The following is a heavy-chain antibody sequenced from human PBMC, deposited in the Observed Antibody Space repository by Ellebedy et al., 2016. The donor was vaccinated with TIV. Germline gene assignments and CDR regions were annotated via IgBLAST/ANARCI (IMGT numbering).Heavy chain of an antibody. J-gene: IGHJ6*03. V-gene: IGHV3-33*01. CDR2: IRSDGSNE. Sequence: GGSLRLSXAASGFTLSSFGIHWVRQAPGKGLQWVALIRSDGSNEYSVDSVKGRFTISRDSSKNMLSLQMNSLRVEDTAVYYCARSPGIDSAGIDYYYYMDVWGRGTTVTVSS. CDR1: GFTLSSFG. CDR3: ARSPGIDSAGIDYYYYMDV. D-gene: IGHD6-13*01.